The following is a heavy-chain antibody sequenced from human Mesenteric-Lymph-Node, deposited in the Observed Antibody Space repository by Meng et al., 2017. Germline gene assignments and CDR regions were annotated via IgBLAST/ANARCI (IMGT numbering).Heavy chain of an antibody. CDR3: GRDQGRELINH. CDR1: GDSISSDIW. J-gene: IGHJ4*02. Sequence: QWQLQESGPRLVKPSGTLSLTCTVSGDSISSDIWWSWVRQPPGKGLEWIGEVYHRGDTNYNPSLKSRVDISVDKSKNQFYLSLFSVTAADTAVYYCGRDQGRELINHWGQGTLVTVSS. D-gene: IGHD1-7*01. V-gene: IGHV4-4*02. CDR2: VYHRGDT.